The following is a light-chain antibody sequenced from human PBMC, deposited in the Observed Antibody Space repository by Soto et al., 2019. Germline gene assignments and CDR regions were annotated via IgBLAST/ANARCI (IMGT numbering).Light chain of an antibody. CDR1: RSVSASY. J-gene: IGKJ2*01. CDR3: QQYDTSAT. CDR2: GAS. Sequence: EIVLTQSPGTLSLSPGKRATLSCRASRSVSASYLACYQQKPGQAPRLLIYGASSRATGFPDRFSGSGSGTDFTLTISRLEPEDSALYYCQQYDTSATFGQGTKLEI. V-gene: IGKV3-20*01.